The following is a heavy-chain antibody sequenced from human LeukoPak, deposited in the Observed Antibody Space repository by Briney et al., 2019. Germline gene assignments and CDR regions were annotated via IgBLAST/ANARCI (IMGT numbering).Heavy chain of an antibody. Sequence: PGGSLRLSCAASGFTVSSNYMSWVRQAPGKGLEWVSVIYSGGSTYYADSVKGRFTISRDNSKNTLYLQMNSLRAEDTAVYYCARDTVGSSGYYRDYWGQGTLVTVSS. CDR2: IYSGGST. CDR3: ARDTVGSSGYYRDY. D-gene: IGHD3-22*01. CDR1: GFTVSSNY. J-gene: IGHJ4*02. V-gene: IGHV3-53*01.